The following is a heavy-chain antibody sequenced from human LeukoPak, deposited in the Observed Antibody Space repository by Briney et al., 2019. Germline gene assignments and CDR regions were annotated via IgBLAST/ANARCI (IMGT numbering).Heavy chain of an antibody. CDR3: AKGQNYYDSSGYPYYFDY. CDR2: IKDDGSEK. V-gene: IGHV3-7*03. D-gene: IGHD3-22*01. CDR1: AFTFSSYW. J-gene: IGHJ4*02. Sequence: GGSLSLSCAGSAFTFSSYWMSWVRQAPGKGPEWVANIKDDGSEKYYLDSVKGRFTISRDNAKNSLYLQMNSLRAEDTAVYYCAKGQNYYDSSGYPYYFDYWGQGTPVTVSS.